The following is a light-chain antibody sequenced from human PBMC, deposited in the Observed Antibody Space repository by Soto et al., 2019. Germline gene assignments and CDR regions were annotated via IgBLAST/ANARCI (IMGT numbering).Light chain of an antibody. CDR2: AAS. V-gene: IGKV1-17*01. CDR3: LQHNYYSWT. J-gene: IGKJ1*01. CDR1: RFIGND. Sequence: DIQMTQSPSSLSASVGDTVTITCRASRFIGNDLGWYQQKPGGAPKRLIYAASRLQSGVPSRFSGSVSGTEFTLTISSLQPEDFATYYCLQHNYYSWTFGQGTKVDIK.